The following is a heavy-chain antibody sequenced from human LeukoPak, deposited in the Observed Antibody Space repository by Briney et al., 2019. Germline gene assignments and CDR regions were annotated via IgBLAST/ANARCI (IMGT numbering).Heavy chain of an antibody. V-gene: IGHV3-7*01. CDR2: IKNDGTVK. D-gene: IGHD5-18*01. Sequence: GGSLTLSCAASGFTFNHWMTWVRQAPGKGLEWVANIKNDGTVKNYVDSVKGRFTISRDNAKNSLYLQMNSLRAEDTGVYYCARGVYSYGLVTSFDYWGQGTLVTVSS. CDR1: GFTFNHW. CDR3: ARGVYSYGLVTSFDY. J-gene: IGHJ4*02.